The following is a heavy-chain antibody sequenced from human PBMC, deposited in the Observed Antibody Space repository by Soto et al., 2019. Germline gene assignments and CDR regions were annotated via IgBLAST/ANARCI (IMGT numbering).Heavy chain of an antibody. CDR1: GFTFSSYG. J-gene: IGHJ6*02. D-gene: IGHD3-16*01. Sequence: GGSLRLSCAASGFTFSSYGMHWVRQAPGKGLEWVAVIWYDGSNKYYADSVKGRFTISRDNSKNTLYLQMNSLRAEDTAVYYCARDYLEGGGHPGYYYYGMDVWGQGTTVTVSS. CDR2: IWYDGSNK. CDR3: ARDYLEGGGHPGYYYYGMDV. V-gene: IGHV3-33*01.